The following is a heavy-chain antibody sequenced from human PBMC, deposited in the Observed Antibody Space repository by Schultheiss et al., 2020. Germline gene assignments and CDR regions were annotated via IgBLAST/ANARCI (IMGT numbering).Heavy chain of an antibody. CDR3: ARDRSYEAAAGTSYYYGMDV. Sequence: KVSCKASGYTFTGFFLNWVRQAPGQGLEWMGWINPKSGDTNYAQNFQGRVTMTRDTSITTAYMELSRLRSDDTAVYYCARDRSYEAAAGTSYYYGMDVWGQGTTVTGSS. V-gene: IGHV1-2*02. CDR2: INPKSGDT. J-gene: IGHJ6*02. D-gene: IGHD6-13*01. CDR1: GYTFTGFF.